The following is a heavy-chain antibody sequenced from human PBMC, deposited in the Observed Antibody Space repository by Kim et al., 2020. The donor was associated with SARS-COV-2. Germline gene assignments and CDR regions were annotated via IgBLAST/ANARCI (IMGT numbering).Heavy chain of an antibody. Sequence: SETLSLTCTVSGGSINSGCHYWSWIRQPPGKGLEWIGYIYYSGSTYYKASLKSRVIISLDTSKNQFSLELTSVTAADTAVYYCARGNGVPAAIRGRAFDVWGRGTMVTVSS. J-gene: IGHJ3*01. V-gene: IGHV4-31*03. CDR1: GGSINSGCHY. CDR3: ARGNGVPAAIRGRAFDV. CDR2: IYYSGST. D-gene: IGHD2-2*01.